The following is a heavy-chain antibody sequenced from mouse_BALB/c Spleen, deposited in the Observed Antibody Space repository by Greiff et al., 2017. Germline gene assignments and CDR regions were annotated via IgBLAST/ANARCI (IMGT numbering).Heavy chain of an antibody. Sequence: EVQLVESGGGLVKPGGSLKLSCAASGFTFSGYAMSWVRQTPEKRLEWVASISSGGSTYYPDSVKGRFTISRDNARNILYLQMSSLRSEDTAMYYCARGLGNYRYYFDYWGKGTTLTVSA. CDR3: ARGLGNYRYYFDY. J-gene: IGHJ2*01. CDR1: GFTFSGYA. D-gene: IGHD2-1*01. V-gene: IGHV5-6-5*01. CDR2: ISSGGST.